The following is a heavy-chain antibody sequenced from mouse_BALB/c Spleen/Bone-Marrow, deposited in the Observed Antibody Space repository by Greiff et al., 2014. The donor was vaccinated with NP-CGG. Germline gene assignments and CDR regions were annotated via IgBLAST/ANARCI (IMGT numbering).Heavy chain of an antibody. Sequence: VQLVESGPGLVAPSQSLSITCTVSGFSLTVYGMNWVRQPPGKGLEWLGMIWGDGTTDYNSALRSRLSINKDNSRSQVFLKMNSLQTDDTARYFCAREKYGNYYAMGYWGQGTSVTVSS. V-gene: IGHV2-6-7*01. CDR3: AREKYGNYYAMGY. J-gene: IGHJ4*01. CDR1: GFSLTVYG. D-gene: IGHD2-10*02. CDR2: IWGDGTT.